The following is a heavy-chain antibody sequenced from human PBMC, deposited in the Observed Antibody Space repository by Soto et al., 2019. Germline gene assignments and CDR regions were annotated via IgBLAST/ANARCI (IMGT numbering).Heavy chain of an antibody. CDR3: ARDLGYCSGGSCEIWFDP. CDR1: GFTFSSYS. CDR2: ISSSSSTI. D-gene: IGHD2-15*01. V-gene: IGHV3-48*01. J-gene: IGHJ5*02. Sequence: GGSLRLSCAASGFTFSSYSMNWVRQAPGKGLEWVSYISSSSSTIYYADSVKGRFTISRDNAKNSLYLQMNSLRAEDTDVYYCARDLGYCSGGSCEIWFDPWGQGTLVTVSS.